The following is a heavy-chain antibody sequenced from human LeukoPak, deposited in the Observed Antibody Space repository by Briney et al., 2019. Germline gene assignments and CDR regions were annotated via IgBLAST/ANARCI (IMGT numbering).Heavy chain of an antibody. V-gene: IGHV1-69*13. J-gene: IGHJ6*02. Sequence: ASVNVSCKASGGTFSSYAISWVRQAPGQGLEWMGGIIPIFGTANYAQKFQGRVTITADESTSTAYMELSSLRSEDTAVYYCARDKTSRPITIFGVVIMGDYYHGMDVWGQGTTVTVSS. D-gene: IGHD3-3*01. CDR3: ARDKTSRPITIFGVVIMGDYYHGMDV. CDR1: GGTFSSYA. CDR2: IIPIFGTA.